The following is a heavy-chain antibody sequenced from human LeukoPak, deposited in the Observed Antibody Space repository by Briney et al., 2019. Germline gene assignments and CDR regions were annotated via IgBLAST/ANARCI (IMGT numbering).Heavy chain of an antibody. V-gene: IGHV3-7*03. Sequence: GGSLRLSCAASGFTFSSYWMSWVRQAPGKGLEWVANIKQDGSEKYYVDSVKGRFTISRDNAKNSLYLQMNSLRAEDTAVYYCARAYYSYGYSFDYWGQGTLVTVSS. CDR2: IKQDGSEK. CDR1: GFTFSSYW. J-gene: IGHJ4*02. CDR3: ARAYYSYGYSFDY. D-gene: IGHD5-18*01.